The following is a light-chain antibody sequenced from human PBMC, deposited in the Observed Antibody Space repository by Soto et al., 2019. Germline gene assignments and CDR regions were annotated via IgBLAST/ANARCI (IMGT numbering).Light chain of an antibody. J-gene: IGKJ2*01. CDR3: QQTYSTPT. V-gene: IGKV1-39*01. CDR2: AAS. Sequence: DIQMTQSPSSLSASVGDRVTITCRASQSISTYLNWYQQKPGKVPKFLIYAASSLQSGVPSRFSGSGSGTDFTLTISILQPEDFAKYYCQQTYSTPTFGQGTKVEIK. CDR1: QSISTY.